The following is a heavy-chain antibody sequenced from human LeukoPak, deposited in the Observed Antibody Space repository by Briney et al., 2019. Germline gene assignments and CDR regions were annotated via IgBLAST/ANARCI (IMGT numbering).Heavy chain of an antibody. CDR3: AKVYAVVSDAFDI. V-gene: IGHV3-23*01. J-gene: IGHJ3*02. CDR2: INDSGGST. D-gene: IGHD2/OR15-2a*01. Sequence: GGSLRLSCAASGFIVSSNYMSWVRQAPGKGLEWVSAINDSGGSTYYADSVKGRFTISRDNSKNTLYLQMNSLRAEDTAVYYCAKVYAVVSDAFDIWGQGTMVTVS. CDR1: GFIVSSNY.